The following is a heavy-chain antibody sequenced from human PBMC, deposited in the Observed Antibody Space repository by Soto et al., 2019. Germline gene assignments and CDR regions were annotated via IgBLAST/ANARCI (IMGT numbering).Heavy chain of an antibody. CDR3: AKQIDAVGTRY. J-gene: IGHJ4*02. D-gene: IGHD6-13*01. CDR2: ISGSGGST. Sequence: GGSLRLSCAASGFTFSNYGMSWVRQAPGKGLERVSAISGSGGSTFHADSVKGRFTISRDNSKNTLFLQMNSLRAEDTAVYYCAKQIDAVGTRYWGQGTLVTVSS. CDR1: GFTFSNYG. V-gene: IGHV3-23*01.